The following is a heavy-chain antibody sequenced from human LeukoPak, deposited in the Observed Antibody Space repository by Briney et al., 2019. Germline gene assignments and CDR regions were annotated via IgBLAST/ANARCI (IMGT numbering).Heavy chain of an antibody. CDR3: AKDEGIAVAGTSTFDY. J-gene: IGHJ4*02. Sequence: GGSLRLSCAASGFTFDDYAMHWVRQAPGKGLEWVSLISGDGGSTYYADSVKGRLTISRDNSKNSLYLQMNSLRTEDTALYYCAKDEGIAVAGTSTFDYWGQGTLVTVSS. D-gene: IGHD6-19*01. CDR2: ISGDGGST. CDR1: GFTFDDYA. V-gene: IGHV3-43*02.